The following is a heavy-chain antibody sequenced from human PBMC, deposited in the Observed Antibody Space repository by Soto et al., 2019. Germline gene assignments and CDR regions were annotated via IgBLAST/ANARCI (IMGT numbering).Heavy chain of an antibody. J-gene: IGHJ4*02. CDR3: ARVGRLQPFDY. D-gene: IGHD6-25*01. CDR1: VGSISSYY. Sequence: PSETLSLTCTVSVGSISSYYWSWIRQPPGKGLEWIGYIYYSGSTNYNPSLKSRVTISVDTSNNQFSLKLSSVTAADTAVYYCARVGRLQPFDYWGQGTLVTVFS. CDR2: IYYSGST. V-gene: IGHV4-59*01.